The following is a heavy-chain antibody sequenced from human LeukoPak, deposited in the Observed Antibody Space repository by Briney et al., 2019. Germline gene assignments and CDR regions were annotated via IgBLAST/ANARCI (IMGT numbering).Heavy chain of an antibody. J-gene: IGHJ2*01. CDR3: ARAGRWTSHTPNWYFDL. D-gene: IGHD3/OR15-3a*01. Sequence: ASVKVSCKASGGTFSSYAISWVRQAPGQGLEWMGIINPSGGSTSYAQKFQGRVTMTRDTSTSTVYMGLSSLRSEDTAVYYCARAGRWTSHTPNWYFDLWGRGTLVTVSS. CDR1: GGTFSSYA. V-gene: IGHV1-46*01. CDR2: INPSGGST.